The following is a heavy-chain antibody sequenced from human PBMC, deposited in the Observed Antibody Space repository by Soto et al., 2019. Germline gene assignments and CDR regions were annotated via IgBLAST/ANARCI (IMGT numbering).Heavy chain of an antibody. CDR1: GNSISTGAYY. CDR2: IFYSGNT. CDR3: AREGRSAAPQAGFDL. V-gene: IGHV4-31*03. D-gene: IGHD3-10*01. J-gene: IGHJ4*02. Sequence: TLSLTCTVSGNSISTGAYYWSWLRQHPVKGLEWIGHIFYSGNTHYSPSLESRVTISVDTSKNQFSIKLTSVTVADTAVYYCAREGRSAAPQAGFDLWGQGTLVTVS.